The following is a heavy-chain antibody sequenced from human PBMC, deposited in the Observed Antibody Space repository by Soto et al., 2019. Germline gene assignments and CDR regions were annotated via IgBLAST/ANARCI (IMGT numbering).Heavy chain of an antibody. Sequence: LRLSCAAFGFTISGEKYVAWVRQAPGKGLEWVSALYDLDGSFYAASVKGRFTTSSDSSKTTVYLQMNDLRPDDTAVYYCATWHEREHAYDVWGQGTTVTVSS. J-gene: IGHJ3*01. CDR1: GFTISGEKY. V-gene: IGHV3-53*01. CDR3: ATWHEREHAYDV. CDR2: LYDLDGS. D-gene: IGHD1-1*01.